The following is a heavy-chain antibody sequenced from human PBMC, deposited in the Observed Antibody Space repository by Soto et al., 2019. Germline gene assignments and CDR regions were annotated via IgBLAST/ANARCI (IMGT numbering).Heavy chain of an antibody. D-gene: IGHD5-18*01. J-gene: IGHJ4*02. Sequence: PGGSLRLSCAASGFTFDDYAMHWVRQVPGKGLGWVSGINWNSGSIGYGDSVKGRCTISRDHARNSLYLQMSSLSDEDTAVYYCARAIRGFSYVVDYWGQGTLVTVSS. CDR1: GFTFDDYA. CDR2: INWNSGSI. V-gene: IGHV3-9*01. CDR3: ARAIRGFSYVVDY.